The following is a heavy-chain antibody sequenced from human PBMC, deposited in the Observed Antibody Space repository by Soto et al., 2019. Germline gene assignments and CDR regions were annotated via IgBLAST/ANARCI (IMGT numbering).Heavy chain of an antibody. D-gene: IGHD6-13*01. CDR1: GFTFDDHA. V-gene: IGHV3-9*01. CDR3: AKAGGSSATYFFDY. CDR2: ISWNNGSI. Sequence: PGGSLRLSCAASGFTFDDHAMHWVRQAPGKGLEWVSGISWNNGSIGYADSVKGRFTISRDNAKNSLYLQMNSLRAEDTALYYCAKAGGSSATYFFDYWGQGTLVTVSS. J-gene: IGHJ4*02.